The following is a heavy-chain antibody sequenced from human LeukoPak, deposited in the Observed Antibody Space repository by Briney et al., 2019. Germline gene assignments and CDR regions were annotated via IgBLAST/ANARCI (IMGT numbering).Heavy chain of an antibody. D-gene: IGHD5-24*01. J-gene: IGHJ4*02. Sequence: GGSLRLSCAASGFTFSSYAMSWVRQAPGKGLEWVSAISGSGGSTYYADSVKGRFTISRDNSKNTLYLQMNSLRAEDTAVYYCAEDLGERWLQLRLYYFDYWGQGTLVTVSS. V-gene: IGHV3-23*01. CDR3: AEDLGERWLQLRLYYFDY. CDR2: ISGSGGST. CDR1: GFTFSSYA.